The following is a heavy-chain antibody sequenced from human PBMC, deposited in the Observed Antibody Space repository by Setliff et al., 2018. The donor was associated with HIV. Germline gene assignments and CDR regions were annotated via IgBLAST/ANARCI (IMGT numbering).Heavy chain of an antibody. D-gene: IGHD3-10*01. CDR1: GFTFRNYK. CDR2: ISIGSGAAI. J-gene: IGHJ6*02. Sequence: GGSLRLSCAASGFTFRNYKFNWVRQAPGRGLEWVSSISIGSGAAIYYAESVQGRFTVSRDNSKNSLYLQMNSLRVEDTAVYYCARDYLYYNMYNGSPVYGMDVWGQGTTVTVSS. CDR3: ARDYLYYNMYNGSPVYGMDV. V-gene: IGHV3-48*03.